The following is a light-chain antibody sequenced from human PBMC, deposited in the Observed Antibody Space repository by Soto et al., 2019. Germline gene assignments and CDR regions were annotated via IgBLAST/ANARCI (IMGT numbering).Light chain of an antibody. CDR3: ETWDFNTRV. CDR1: SGHSSYI. J-gene: IGLJ3*02. CDR2: LEGSGSY. V-gene: IGLV4-60*02. Sequence: QPVLTQSSSASASLGSSVKLTWTRSSGHSSYIIAWHQQQPGKAPRYLMKLEGSGSYNKGSEVPDRFSGSSSGADRYLTISNLQFEDEADYYCETWDFNTRVFGGGTKLTVL.